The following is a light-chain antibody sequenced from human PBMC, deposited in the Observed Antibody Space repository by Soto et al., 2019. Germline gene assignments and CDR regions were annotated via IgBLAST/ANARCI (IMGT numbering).Light chain of an antibody. CDR2: DVS. V-gene: IGLV2-14*01. CDR1: SSDVGAYNS. CDR3: SSYTSSSTVV. Sequence: QSALTQPASVSGSPGQSITISCTGTSSDVGAYNSVSWYQQHPGKAPKLMIYDVSNRPSGVSYRFSGSKSGNTASLTISGLQAEDEADYYCSSYTSSSTVVFGGGTKLTV. J-gene: IGLJ3*02.